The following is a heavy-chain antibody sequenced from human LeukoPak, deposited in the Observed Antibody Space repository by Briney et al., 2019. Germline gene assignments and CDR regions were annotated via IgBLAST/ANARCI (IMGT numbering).Heavy chain of an antibody. CDR2: ISWNSGSI. CDR3: AKAAGLWELLDAFDI. D-gene: IGHD1-26*01. V-gene: IGHV3-9*01. Sequence: GGSLRLSCAASGFTFDDYAMHWVRQAPGKGLEWVSGISWNSGSIGYADSVKGRFTISRDNAKNSLYLQMNSLRAEDTALYYCAKAAGLWELLDAFDIWGLGTMVTVSS. J-gene: IGHJ3*02. CDR1: GFTFDDYA.